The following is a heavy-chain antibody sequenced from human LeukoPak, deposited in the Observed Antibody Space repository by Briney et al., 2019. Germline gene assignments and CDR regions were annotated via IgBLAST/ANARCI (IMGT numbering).Heavy chain of an antibody. CDR3: AKDAQRGFDYSNSLQN. D-gene: IGHD4-11*01. CDR2: IWSDGSDK. Sequence: PGGSLRLSCAASGFTFSHYGMHWARQTPGAGLEWVAVIWSDGSDKYYANSVKGRFTISRDNSKNSLFLQMNSLRAEDTAVYYCAKDAQRGFDYSNSLQNWGQGILVTVSS. J-gene: IGHJ4*02. V-gene: IGHV3-33*06. CDR1: GFTFSHYG.